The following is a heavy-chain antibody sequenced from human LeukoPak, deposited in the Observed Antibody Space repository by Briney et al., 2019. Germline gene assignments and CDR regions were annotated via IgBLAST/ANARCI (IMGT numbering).Heavy chain of an antibody. CDR2: INPNSGGT. CDR3: ARDTRRERYYYYMDV. V-gene: IGHV1-2*02. J-gene: IGHJ6*03. CDR1: GYTFTGYY. Sequence: GASVKVSCKASGYTFTGYYMHWVRQAPGHGLEWMGWINPNSGGTNYAQKFQGRVTMTRDTSISTAYMELSRLRSDDTAVYYCARDTRRERYYYYMDVWGKGTTVTVSS. D-gene: IGHD1-1*01.